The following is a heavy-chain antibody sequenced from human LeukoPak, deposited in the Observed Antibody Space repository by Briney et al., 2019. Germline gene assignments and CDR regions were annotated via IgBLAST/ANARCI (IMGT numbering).Heavy chain of an antibody. V-gene: IGHV3-30*04. D-gene: IGHD1-14*01. CDR2: ISYDGSNK. J-gene: IGHJ4*02. CDR1: GFTFSSYA. CDR3: ARAPRTANHVDY. Sequence: GGSLRLSCAASGFTFSSYAMHWVRQAPGKGLEWVAVISYDGSNKYYADSVKGRFTISRDSSKNTLYLQMNSLRAEDTAVYYCARAPRTANHVDYWGQGTLVTVSS.